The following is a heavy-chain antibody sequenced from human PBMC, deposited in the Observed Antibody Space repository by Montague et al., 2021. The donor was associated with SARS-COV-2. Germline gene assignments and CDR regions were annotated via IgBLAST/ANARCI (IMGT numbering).Heavy chain of an antibody. D-gene: IGHD3-10*01. CDR3: ARSLDPSGNYYLAY. CDR2: IHYSESN. V-gene: IGHV4-59*01. Sequence: SETLSLTCSVSGGSIGSYYWSWLRQPPGKGLEWVGHIHYSESNTYSPSFKSRVTISIDTPKNQFSLTLSSVTAADTAVYYCARSLDPSGNYYLAYWGQGTLVTVSS. J-gene: IGHJ4*02. CDR1: GGSIGSYY.